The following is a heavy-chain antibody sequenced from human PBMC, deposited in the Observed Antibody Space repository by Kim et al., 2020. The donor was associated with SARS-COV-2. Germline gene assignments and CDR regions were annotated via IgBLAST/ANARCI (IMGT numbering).Heavy chain of an antibody. D-gene: IGHD6-19*01. J-gene: IGHJ3*02. CDR3: ASRCSGWYETDAFDI. V-gene: IGHV1-3*01. Sequence: QKCQGRVTITRDTSASTDYMELSSLRSEDTAVYYCASRCSGWYETDAFDIWGQGTMVTVSS.